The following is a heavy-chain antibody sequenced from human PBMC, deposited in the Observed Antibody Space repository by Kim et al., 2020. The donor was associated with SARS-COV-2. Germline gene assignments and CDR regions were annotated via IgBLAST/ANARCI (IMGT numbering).Heavy chain of an antibody. D-gene: IGHD6-19*01. CDR3: ARARGWLVEDRRTGGYYFDY. Sequence: SVKVSCKASGGTFSSYAISWVRQAPGQGLEWMGGIIPIFGTANYAQKFQGRVTITADESTSTAYMELSSLRSEDTAVYYCARARGWLVEDRRTGGYYFDYWGQGTLVTVSS. V-gene: IGHV1-69*13. CDR2: IIPIFGTA. J-gene: IGHJ4*02. CDR1: GGTFSSYA.